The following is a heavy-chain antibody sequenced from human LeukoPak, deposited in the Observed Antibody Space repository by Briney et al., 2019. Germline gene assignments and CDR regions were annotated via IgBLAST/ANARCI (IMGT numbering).Heavy chain of an antibody. CDR3: AREGTYCSSTSCSSYYYYYGMDV. CDR1: GYTFTSYG. D-gene: IGHD2-2*01. V-gene: IGHV1-18*01. CDR2: ISAYNGNT. Sequence: ASVKVSCKASGYTFTSYGISWVRQAPAQGLEWMGWISAYNGNTNYAQKLQGRVTMTTDTSTSTAYMELRSLRSDDTAVYYCAREGTYCSSTSCSSYYYYYGMDVWGQGTTVTVSS. J-gene: IGHJ6*02.